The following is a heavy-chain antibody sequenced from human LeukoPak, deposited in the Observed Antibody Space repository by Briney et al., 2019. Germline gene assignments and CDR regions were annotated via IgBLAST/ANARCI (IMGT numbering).Heavy chain of an antibody. D-gene: IGHD3-22*01. CDR1: GGSISRYY. J-gene: IGHJ4*02. Sequence: SETLSLTCAVSGGSISRYYWTWVRQPPGKALEWIGYISYSGSTNYNPSLKSRVTVSVDTSKNQFSLKLSSVTAADTAIYYCAGWAYDSSGYRLDYWGQGTLVTVSS. CDR2: ISYSGST. V-gene: IGHV4-59*01. CDR3: AGWAYDSSGYRLDY.